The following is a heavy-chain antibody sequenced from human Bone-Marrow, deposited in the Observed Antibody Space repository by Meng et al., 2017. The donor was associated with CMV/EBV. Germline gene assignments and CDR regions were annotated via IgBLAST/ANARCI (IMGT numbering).Heavy chain of an antibody. CDR1: GFTVSSNY. CDR2: IYSGGST. V-gene: IGHV3-53*01. J-gene: IGHJ6*02. CDR3: ARGGGTTFYYYGMDV. Sequence: GGSLRLSCAASGFTVSSNYMSWVRQAPGKGLEWVSVIYSGGSTYYADSVKGRFTISRDNSKNTLYLQMNSLRTEDTAVYYCARGGGTTFYYYGMDVWGQGTMVTVYS. D-gene: IGHD1-7*01.